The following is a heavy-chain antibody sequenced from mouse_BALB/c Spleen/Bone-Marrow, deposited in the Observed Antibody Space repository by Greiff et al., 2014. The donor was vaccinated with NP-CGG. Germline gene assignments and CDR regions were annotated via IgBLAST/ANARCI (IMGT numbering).Heavy chain of an antibody. V-gene: IGHV5-9-3*01. CDR2: ISSAGIHT. Sequence: EVKLMESGGGLVKPGGSLKLSCTASGFTFTSYAMSWVRQTPEKRLEWVATISSAGIHTYYVDTMKGRFTISRDNAKNTLFLHMSSLRSEDTAMYYCARQDRVYYFDYWGQGTTLTVSS. CDR1: GFTFTSYA. CDR3: ARQDRVYYFDY. J-gene: IGHJ2*01.